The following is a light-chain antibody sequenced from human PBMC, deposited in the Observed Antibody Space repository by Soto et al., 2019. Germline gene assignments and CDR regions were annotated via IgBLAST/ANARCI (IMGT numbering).Light chain of an antibody. CDR3: ATWDDTLRSWV. Sequence: QSVLTQPPSASGTPGQRVTISCSGSNSNIGTNAVNWYQQIPGTAPKLPIYNNNQRPSGVPDRFSGSKSGTSASLTISGLHSDDEADYPCATWDDTLRSWVFGGGTKLTVL. V-gene: IGLV1-44*01. CDR1: NSNIGTNA. CDR2: NNN. J-gene: IGLJ3*02.